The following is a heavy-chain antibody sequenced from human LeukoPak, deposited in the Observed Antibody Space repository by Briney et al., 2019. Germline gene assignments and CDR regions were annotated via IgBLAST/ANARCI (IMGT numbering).Heavy chain of an antibody. CDR3: AREGGSLWFGESLYYYYYYMDV. J-gene: IGHJ6*03. CDR2: INPNSGDI. Sequence: ASVKVSCKASGYTFTGYYMHWVRLAPGQGLEWMGWINPNSGDINCAQKLQGRVTMTTDTSTSTAYMELRSLRSDDTAVYYCAREGGSLWFGESLYYYYYYMDVWGKGTTVTVS. CDR1: GYTFTGYY. V-gene: IGHV1-2*02. D-gene: IGHD3-10*01.